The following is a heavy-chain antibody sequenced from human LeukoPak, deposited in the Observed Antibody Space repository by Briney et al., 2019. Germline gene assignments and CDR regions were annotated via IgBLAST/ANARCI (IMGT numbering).Heavy chain of an antibody. J-gene: IGHJ4*02. CDR1: GGSISTFS. V-gene: IGHV4-59*01. CDR2: IYIKST. CDR3: ARDTTVAAGMQY. D-gene: IGHD6-19*01. Sequence: SETVSLTCTVSGGSISTFSWSWIRQFPGKGLEWIGSIYIKSTNYNPSLKSRVAISVDTSKNQFSLRLDSVTTADTAVYYCARDTTVAAGMQYWGQGTLVTVSS.